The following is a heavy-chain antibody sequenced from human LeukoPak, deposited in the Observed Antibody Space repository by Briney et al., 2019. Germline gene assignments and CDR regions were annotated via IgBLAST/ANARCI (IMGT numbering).Heavy chain of an antibody. CDR2: IYYSVST. CDR3: ARHSSIYDFDY. J-gene: IGHJ4*02. D-gene: IGHD5/OR15-5a*01. CDR1: GGSISSSSYS. Sequence: SETLSLTCSVSGGSISSSSYSWGWIRQPPGKGLEWIGSIYYSVSTYYPSLKSRVTISVDTSKNQFSLKLSSVTAADTAVYYCARHSSIYDFDYWGQGTLSPSPQ. V-gene: IGHV4-39*01.